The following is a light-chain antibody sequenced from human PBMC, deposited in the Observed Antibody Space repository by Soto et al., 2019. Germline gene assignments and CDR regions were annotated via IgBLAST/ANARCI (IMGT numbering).Light chain of an antibody. CDR1: SSDVGGYNY. CDR2: EVS. V-gene: IGLV2-8*01. CDR3: SSYAGRTLYV. Sequence: ALTQPPSASGSPGQSVTISCTGTSSDVGGYNYVSWYQQHPGKAPKLLIHEVSKRPSGVTDRFSGSKSGNTASLTVSGLQPEDEADYYCSSYAGRTLYVFGTGTKLTVL. J-gene: IGLJ1*01.